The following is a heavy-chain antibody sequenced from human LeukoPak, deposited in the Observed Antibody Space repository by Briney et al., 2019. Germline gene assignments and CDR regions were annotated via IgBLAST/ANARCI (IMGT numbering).Heavy chain of an antibody. V-gene: IGHV3-74*01. CDR3: ARGWVPSDITLK. Sequence: GGSLRLSCAASGFTFSSHWMHWVRQAPGKGLVWVARINGDGGDTNYADSVKGRFTISRDNARNTVYLQVNCLRAEDTAVYYCARGWVPSDITLKWGQGTMVTVSS. CDR2: INGDGGDT. D-gene: IGHD3-22*01. J-gene: IGHJ3*01. CDR1: GFTFSSHW.